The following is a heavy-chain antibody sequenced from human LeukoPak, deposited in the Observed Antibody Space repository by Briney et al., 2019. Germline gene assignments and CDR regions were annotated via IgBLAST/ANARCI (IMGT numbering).Heavy chain of an antibody. CDR1: GGSISSSSYY. D-gene: IGHD3-3*01. Sequence: PSETLSLTCTVSGGSISSSSYYWGWIRQPPGKGLEWIGSIYYSGSTYYNPSLKSRVTISVDTSKNQFSLKLSSVTAAGTAVYYCAREADVLRFLEWFLYFDYWGQGTLVTVSS. V-gene: IGHV4-39*02. J-gene: IGHJ4*02. CDR2: IYYSGST. CDR3: AREADVLRFLEWFLYFDY.